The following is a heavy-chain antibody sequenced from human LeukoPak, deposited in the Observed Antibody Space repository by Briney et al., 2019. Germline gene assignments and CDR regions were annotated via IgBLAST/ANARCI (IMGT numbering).Heavy chain of an antibody. D-gene: IGHD5/OR15-5a*01. CDR3: AGAGGSTYVYYFDY. Sequence: GGSLRLSCAASGFTFSTYSMNWVRQAPGKGLEWVSYISSSSSTIYYADSVKGRFTISRDNAKNSLYLQMNSLRAEDTAVYYCAGAGGSTYVYYFDYWGQGTLVTVSS. CDR2: ISSSSSTI. J-gene: IGHJ4*02. CDR1: GFTFSTYS. V-gene: IGHV3-48*04.